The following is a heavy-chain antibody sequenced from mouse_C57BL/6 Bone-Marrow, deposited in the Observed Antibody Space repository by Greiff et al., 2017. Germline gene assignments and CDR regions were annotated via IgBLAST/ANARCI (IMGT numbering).Heavy chain of an antibody. CDR1: GFTFSSYG. V-gene: IGHV5-6*01. CDR2: ISSGGSYT. CDR3: ARPTTRYFDV. Sequence: DVHLVESGGDLVKPGGSLKLSCAASGFTFSSYGMSWVRQTPDKRLEWVATISSGGSYTYYPDSVKGRFTISRDNAKNTLYLQMSSLKSEDTAMYYCARPTTRYFDVWGTGTTVTVSS. J-gene: IGHJ1*03. D-gene: IGHD1-1*01.